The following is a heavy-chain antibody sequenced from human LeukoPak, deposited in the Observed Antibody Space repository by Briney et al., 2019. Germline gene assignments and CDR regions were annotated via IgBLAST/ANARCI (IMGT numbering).Heavy chain of an antibody. Sequence: AVQVSCKASGYTFTSYYMHWVRQAPGQGLEWMGIINPSGGSTSYAQKLEGRVTMTSDMSTSQVSMELRGLLSEDPAVCYCARDGFSVAGPIYYYYYFMDVTGKRNTVTASS. CDR1: GYTFTSYY. D-gene: IGHD6-19*01. V-gene: IGHV1-46*01. J-gene: IGHJ6*03. CDR2: INPSGGST. CDR3: ARDGFSVAGPIYYYYYFMDV.